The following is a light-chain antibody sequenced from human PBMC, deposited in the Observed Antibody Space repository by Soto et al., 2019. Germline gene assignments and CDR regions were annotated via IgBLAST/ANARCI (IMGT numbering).Light chain of an antibody. J-gene: IGKJ1*01. CDR2: GGS. Sequence: DIVLTQSPGTLSLSPGERATLYFRASQSVSSNHLAWYQQKPGQAPRLLIYGGSSRATGIPVRFSGSGSETDFTLTITRLEPEDFAMYYCQQYSSSRTFGQGTKVEIK. CDR3: QQYSSSRT. CDR1: QSVSSNH. V-gene: IGKV3-20*01.